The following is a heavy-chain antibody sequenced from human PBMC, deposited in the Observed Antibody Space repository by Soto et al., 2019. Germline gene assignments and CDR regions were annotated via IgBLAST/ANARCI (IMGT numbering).Heavy chain of an antibody. D-gene: IGHD4-4*01. J-gene: IGHJ6*02. V-gene: IGHV3-30*04. CDR3: ARGNSIDYYYYVMDV. CDR1: GFAFGRCD. Sequence: WSLTLSCAASGFAFGRCDIHWVRQAPGRGLEWVAVISYDGRNRYYADSVKGRFTISRDNSKNTLFLQVSSLRGEDRAVYYCARGNSIDYYYYVMDVWGQGTTVTVSS. CDR2: ISYDGRNR.